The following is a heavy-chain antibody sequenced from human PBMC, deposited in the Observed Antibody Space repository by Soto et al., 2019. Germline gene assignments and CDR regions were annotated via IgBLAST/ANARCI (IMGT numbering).Heavy chain of an antibody. CDR1: GGSFSGYY. J-gene: IGHJ4*02. CDR3: ARLGYGGNSDY. CDR2: INHSGST. Sequence: PSETLSLTCAVYGGSFSGYYWNWIRQPPGKGLEWIGEINHSGSTNYNPSLKSRVTISVDTSKNQFSLKLSSVTAADTAVYYCARLGYGGNSDYWGQGTLVTVSS. D-gene: IGHD4-17*01. V-gene: IGHV4-34*01.